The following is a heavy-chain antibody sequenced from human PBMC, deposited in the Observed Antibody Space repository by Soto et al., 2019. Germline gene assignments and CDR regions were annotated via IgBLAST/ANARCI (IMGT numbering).Heavy chain of an antibody. Sequence: GGSLRLSCTASGFTFGDYAMSWFRQAPGKGLEWVGFIRSKAYGGTTEYAASVKGRFTISRDDSKSIAYLQMNSLKTEDTAVYYCTRRYSSGWGHDAFDIWGQGTMVTVSS. V-gene: IGHV3-49*03. CDR3: TRRYSSGWGHDAFDI. CDR1: GFTFGDYA. D-gene: IGHD6-19*01. CDR2: IRSKAYGGTT. J-gene: IGHJ3*02.